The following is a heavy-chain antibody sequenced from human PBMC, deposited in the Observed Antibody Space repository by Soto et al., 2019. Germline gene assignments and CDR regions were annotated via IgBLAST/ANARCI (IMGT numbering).Heavy chain of an antibody. CDR1: GFTFSVYV. CDR2: VTANGGST. D-gene: IGHD2-21*02. J-gene: IGHJ6*02. V-gene: IGHV3-23*01. CDR3: ASLGVGDWANYYYYYGMDV. Sequence: EVQLLESGGGFVQPGGSLRLSCAATGFTFSVYVMTGVRQAPGKGLECVSAVTANGGSTYSADSAKGRFTISRDNSKNPRFLQMNTLSAADTAVYYCASLGVGDWANYYYYYGMDVWGQGTTVTASS.